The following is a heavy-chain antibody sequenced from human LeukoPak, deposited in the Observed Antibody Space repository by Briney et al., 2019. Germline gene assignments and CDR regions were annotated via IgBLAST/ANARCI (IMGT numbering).Heavy chain of an antibody. D-gene: IGHD3-10*01. J-gene: IGHJ5*02. Sequence: SETLSLTCAASGGSISCDNWWSWVRQPPGKGLEWIGEIYYSGSTNYNPSLKSRVTISVDTSKNQFSLKLSSVTAADTAVYYCARRITMVRGPNANWFDPWGQGTLVTVSS. V-gene: IGHV4-4*02. CDR2: IYYSGST. CDR3: ARRITMVRGPNANWFDP. CDR1: GGSISCDNW.